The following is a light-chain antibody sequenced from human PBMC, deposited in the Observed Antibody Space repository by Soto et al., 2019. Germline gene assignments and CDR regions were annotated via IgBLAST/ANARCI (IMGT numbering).Light chain of an antibody. CDR3: SSYTSSRTLLYV. V-gene: IGLV2-14*01. J-gene: IGLJ1*01. CDR1: SSDVGGYNY. Sequence: QSALTQPASGSGSPGQSITISCTGTSSDVGGYNYVSWYQQHPGKAPKLMIYDVSNRPSGVSNRFSGSKSGNTASLTISGLQAEDEADYYCSSYTSSRTLLYVFGTGTKVTVL. CDR2: DVS.